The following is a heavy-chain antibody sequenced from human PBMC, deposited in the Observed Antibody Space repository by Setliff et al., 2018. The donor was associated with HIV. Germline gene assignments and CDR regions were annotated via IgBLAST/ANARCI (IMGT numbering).Heavy chain of an antibody. Sequence: TGGSLRLSCEASGFTFSSYWMSWVRQAPGKGLEWVAFIRLDGSDKFYADSVKGRFTISRDNSKNTLFLQMNSLRSEDTAVYYCAKEDQRVTSVDYWGQGTPVTVSS. CDR1: GFTFSSYW. J-gene: IGHJ4*02. D-gene: IGHD2-2*01. V-gene: IGHV3-30*02. CDR3: AKEDQRVTSVDY. CDR2: IRLDGSDK.